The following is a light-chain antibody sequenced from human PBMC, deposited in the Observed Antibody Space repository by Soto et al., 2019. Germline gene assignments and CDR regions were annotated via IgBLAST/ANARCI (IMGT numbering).Light chain of an antibody. CDR1: QGISSW. Sequence: DIQMTQSPSSVSASVGDTVTITCRASQGISSWLAWYQQKPGKAPKVLIYEASSLESGVPSRFSGSGSGTDFSLTISSLQPEDFGTYYCKQYKNYSFITFGPGTKVDIK. CDR2: EAS. J-gene: IGKJ3*01. V-gene: IGKV1D-16*01. CDR3: KQYKNYSFIT.